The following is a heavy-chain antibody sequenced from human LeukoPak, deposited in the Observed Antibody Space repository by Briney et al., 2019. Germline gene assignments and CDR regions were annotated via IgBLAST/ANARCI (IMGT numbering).Heavy chain of an antibody. CDR1: GGSISSSNW. Sequence: PSETLSLTCAVSGGSISSSNWWSWVRQPPGKGLEWIGEIYHSGSTNYNPSLKSRVTISVDKSKNQFSLKLSSVTAADTAVYYCARVNCSGGSCQTSYYYYYMDVWGKGTTVTVSS. CDR3: ARVNCSGGSCQTSYYYYYMDV. D-gene: IGHD2-15*01. CDR2: IYHSGST. J-gene: IGHJ6*03. V-gene: IGHV4-4*02.